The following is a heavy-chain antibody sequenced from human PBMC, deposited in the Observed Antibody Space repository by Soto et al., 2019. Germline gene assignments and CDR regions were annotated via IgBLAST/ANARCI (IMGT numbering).Heavy chain of an antibody. Sequence: QVQLVQSGAEVKKPGASVKVSCKASGYTFTSYAMHWVRQAPGQRLEWMGWINAGNGNTKYSQKFQGRVTITRDTSASTAYMELSSLRSEDTAVYYCASNSGLLWFGEHYYYYGMDVWGQGTTVTVSS. J-gene: IGHJ6*02. D-gene: IGHD3-10*01. V-gene: IGHV1-3*01. CDR3: ASNSGLLWFGEHYYYYGMDV. CDR2: INAGNGNT. CDR1: GYTFTSYA.